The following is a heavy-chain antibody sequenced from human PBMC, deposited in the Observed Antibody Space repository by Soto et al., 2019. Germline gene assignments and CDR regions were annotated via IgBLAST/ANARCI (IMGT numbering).Heavy chain of an antibody. CDR3: ARAGEGLLWFGESPSNWFDP. J-gene: IGHJ5*02. CDR1: GGSISSGGYY. CDR2: IYYSGST. Sequence: QVQLQESGPGLVKPSQTLSLTCTVSGGSISSGGYYWSWIRQHPGKGLEWIGYIYYSGSTYYNPSXXXRVTISVDTSXXQXSXXLSSVTAADTAVYYCARAGEGLLWFGESPSNWFDPWGQGTLVTVSS. V-gene: IGHV4-31*03. D-gene: IGHD3-10*01.